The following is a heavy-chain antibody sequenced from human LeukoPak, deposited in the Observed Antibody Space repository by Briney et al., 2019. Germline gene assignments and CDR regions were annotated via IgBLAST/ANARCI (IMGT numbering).Heavy chain of an antibody. CDR2: ISRNSGSI. V-gene: IGHV3-9*01. CDR3: AKELHVEMATIGYFDL. CDR1: GFTFDDYA. D-gene: IGHD5-24*01. Sequence: GGSLRLSCAASGFTFDDYAMHWLRQAPGKGLEWVSGISRNSGSIGYEDSVKGRFTISRDTAKNSLYLQMNSLRAEDTPLYYCAKELHVEMATIGYFDLWGRGTLVTVSS. J-gene: IGHJ2*01.